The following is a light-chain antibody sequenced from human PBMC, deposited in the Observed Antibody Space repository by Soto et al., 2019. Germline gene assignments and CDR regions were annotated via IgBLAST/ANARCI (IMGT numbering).Light chain of an antibody. CDR2: KAS. CDR3: QEYNTYPLT. Sequence: DIQMTQSPSTLSASVGDRVTITCRASQSISTWLAWYQQKPGKAPKLLIYKASSLEGGVPSRFSGSGSWTEFNITVNSLRAGDFGTYLCQEYNTYPLTFGGGTTVEIK. J-gene: IGKJ4*01. V-gene: IGKV1-5*03. CDR1: QSISTW.